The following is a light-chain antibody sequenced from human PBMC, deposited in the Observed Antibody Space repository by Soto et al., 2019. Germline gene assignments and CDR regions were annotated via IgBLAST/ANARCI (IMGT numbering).Light chain of an antibody. J-gene: IGKJ5*01. CDR2: DAS. V-gene: IGKV3-15*01. Sequence: IVMTQSPATLSVSPLERANLSCGSSHSVANYLARHTQKHGQAPRLLIYDASDRATGVRGRSSGSGSGTDFTLTISSLQSEDFAVYYCQRYNNWPPITFGQGTRLEI. CDR1: HSVANY. CDR3: QRYNNWPPIT.